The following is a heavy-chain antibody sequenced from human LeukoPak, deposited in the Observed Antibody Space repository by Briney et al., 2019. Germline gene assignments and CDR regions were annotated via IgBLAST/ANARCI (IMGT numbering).Heavy chain of an antibody. J-gene: IGHJ4*02. V-gene: IGHV1-69*13. D-gene: IGHD5-18*01. CDR1: GGTFSSYA. CDR3: ARPDEDRGYSYGYNY. CDR2: IIPIFGTA. Sequence: SVKVSCKASGGTFSSYAISWVRQAPGQGLEWMGGIIPIFGTANYAQKFQGRVTITADESTSTAYMELSSLRSEDTAVYYCARPDEDRGYSYGYNYWGQGTLVTVSS.